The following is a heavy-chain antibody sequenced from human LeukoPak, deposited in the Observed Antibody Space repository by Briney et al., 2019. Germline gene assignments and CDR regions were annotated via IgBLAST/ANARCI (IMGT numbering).Heavy chain of an antibody. CDR2: INGNGGST. D-gene: IGHD3-9*01. CDR3: ARGRSDYDILTGYWTMSYMDV. J-gene: IGHJ6*03. V-gene: IGHV3-23*01. CDR1: GFTFSNYA. Sequence: GGSLRLSCAASGFTFSNYAMSWVRQAPGKGLEWVSAINGNGGSTYYADSVKDRFTISRDNSKNTLYLQMNRLRAEDTAVYYCARGRSDYDILTGYWTMSYMDVWGKGTTVTISS.